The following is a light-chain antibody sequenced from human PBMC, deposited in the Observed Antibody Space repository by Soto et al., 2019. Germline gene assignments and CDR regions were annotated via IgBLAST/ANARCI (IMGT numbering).Light chain of an antibody. CDR1: QSVSSSY. CDR2: GAS. V-gene: IGKV3-20*01. CDR3: QHYNSYSEA. J-gene: IGKJ1*01. Sequence: ENVLAPSPGPPSFSSGEKVSLPRRASQSVSSSYLAWYQQKPGQAPRLLIYGASSRAAGIPDRFSGSGSGTEFTLTISSLQPDDFATYYCQHYNSYSEAFGQGTKVDI.